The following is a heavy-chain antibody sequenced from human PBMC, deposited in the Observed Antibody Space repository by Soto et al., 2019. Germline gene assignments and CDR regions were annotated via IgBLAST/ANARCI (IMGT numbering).Heavy chain of an antibody. CDR1: GDSVSSNSAA. Sequence: SQTLSLTCAISGDSVSSNSAAWNWIRQSPSRGLEWLGRTYYRSKWYNDYAVSVKSRITINPDTTKNQFSLQLNSVTPEDTAVYYSERDKRTGWNWFDTWGQGTLVTVSS. V-gene: IGHV6-1*01. CDR3: ERDKRTGWNWFDT. D-gene: IGHD6-19*01. J-gene: IGHJ5*02. CDR2: TYYRSKWYN.